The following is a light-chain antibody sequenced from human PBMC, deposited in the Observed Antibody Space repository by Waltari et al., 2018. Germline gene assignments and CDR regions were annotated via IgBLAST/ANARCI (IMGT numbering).Light chain of an antibody. CDR1: SPNIGAGSD. V-gene: IGLV1-40*01. J-gene: IGLJ1*01. Sequence: QSVLTQPPSVSGAPGQTVTISCTGSSPNIGAGSDVHWYQQLPGAAPKLLIHGNRNRPSGVPDRFFGFNSDTSASLAITGLQAEDEADYYCQSYDSNLSGYVFGTGTKVSVL. CDR2: GNR. CDR3: QSYDSNLSGYV.